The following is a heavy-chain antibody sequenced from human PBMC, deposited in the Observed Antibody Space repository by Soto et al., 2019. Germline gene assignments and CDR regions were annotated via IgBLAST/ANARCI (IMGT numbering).Heavy chain of an antibody. J-gene: IGHJ4*02. CDR2: ISVRGDAT. V-gene: IGHV3-23*01. CDR3: AKALVWGITAFDY. CDR1: GFTFSTYG. Sequence: DVQLLESGGDLVQPGGSLRLSCAASGFTFSTYGMYWVRQAPGKGLEYVSSISVRGDATAYADYVKGRFTVSRDNSNNTLYLQMNSLRAEDTAVYYCAKALVWGITAFDYWGQGTLVTVSS. D-gene: IGHD3-10*01.